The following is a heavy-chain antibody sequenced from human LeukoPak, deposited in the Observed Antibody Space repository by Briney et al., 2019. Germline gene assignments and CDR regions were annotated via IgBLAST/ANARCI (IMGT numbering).Heavy chain of an antibody. V-gene: IGHV3-21*01. CDR2: ISSSSSYI. Sequence: GGSLRLSCAASGFTLSSYSMNWVRQAPGKGLEWVSSISSSSSYIYYADSVKGRFTISRDNAKNSLYLQMNSLRAEDTAVYYCARGGGDYGFDYWGQGTLVTVSS. J-gene: IGHJ4*02. CDR3: ARGGGDYGFDY. CDR1: GFTLSSYS. D-gene: IGHD4-17*01.